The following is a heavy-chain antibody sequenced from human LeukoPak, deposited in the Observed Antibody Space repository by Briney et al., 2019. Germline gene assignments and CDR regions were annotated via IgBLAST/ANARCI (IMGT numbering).Heavy chain of an antibody. CDR3: ARDNSVGETAWWFDP. CDR2: INPSGSSA. Sequence: ASVKVSCKASGDTFSRYAISWVRQAPGQGLEWMGFINPSGSSAACAQKFQGRLTMTRDMFTSTDYMELTSLTSDDTAVYYCARDNSVGETAWWFDPWGQGTLVTVSS. J-gene: IGHJ5*02. V-gene: IGHV1-46*01. D-gene: IGHD1-26*01. CDR1: GDTFSRYA.